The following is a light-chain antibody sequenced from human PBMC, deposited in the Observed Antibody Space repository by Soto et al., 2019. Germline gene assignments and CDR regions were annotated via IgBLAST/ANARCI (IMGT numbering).Light chain of an antibody. J-gene: IGLJ1*01. CDR1: GSDIGAYNF. CDR3: CSYASTSPYV. CDR2: GVT. V-gene: IGLV2-8*01. Sequence: QSALAQPPSASGSPGQSVTISCTGSGSDIGAYNFVSWYQQHPGKAPKLMIFGVTERPSGVPDRFSGSKSGNTASLTVSGLQADDEAVYYCCSYASTSPYVFGTGTKLTVL.